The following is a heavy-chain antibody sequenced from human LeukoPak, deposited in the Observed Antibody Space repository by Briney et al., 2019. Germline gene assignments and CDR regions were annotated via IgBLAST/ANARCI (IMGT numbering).Heavy chain of an antibody. CDR3: AKDIPLRPAAMN. CDR1: GFTFSSYA. D-gene: IGHD2-2*01. V-gene: IGHV3-23*01. CDR2: ISGSGGST. J-gene: IGHJ4*02. Sequence: AGGSLRLSCAASGFTFSSYAMSWVRQAPGKGREWVSAISGSGGSTYYADSVKGRFTISRDNSKNTLYLQMNSLRAEDTAVYYCAKDIPLRPAAMNWGQGTLVTVSS.